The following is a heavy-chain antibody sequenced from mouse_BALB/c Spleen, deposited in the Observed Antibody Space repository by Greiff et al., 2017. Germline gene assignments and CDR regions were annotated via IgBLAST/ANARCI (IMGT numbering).Heavy chain of an antibody. CDR1: GYSITSDYA. V-gene: IGHV3-2*02. Sequence: EVKLQESGPGLVKPSQSLSLTCTVTGYSITSDYAWNWIRQFPGNKLEWMGYISYSGSTSYNPSLKSRISITRDTSKNQFFLQLNSVTTEDTATYYCARWNIYDGYYSHYWGQGTTLTVSS. CDR3: ARWNIYDGYYSHY. J-gene: IGHJ2*01. CDR2: ISYSGST. D-gene: IGHD2-3*01.